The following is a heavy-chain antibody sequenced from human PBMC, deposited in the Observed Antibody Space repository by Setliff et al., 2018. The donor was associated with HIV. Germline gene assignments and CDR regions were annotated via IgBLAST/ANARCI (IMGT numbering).Heavy chain of an antibody. D-gene: IGHD1-26*01. V-gene: IGHV4-31*03. CDR3: ARGRSATNDFDY. CDR1: GSSVRSGGYS. Sequence: PSETLSLTCTVSGSSVRSGGYSWNWIRQHPEKGLEWIGYIYYSGNTHYNPSLKSRITISGDTSKNQFYLSLSSATAADTAVYYCARGRSATNDFDYWGQGTLVTVSS. J-gene: IGHJ4*02. CDR2: IYYSGNT.